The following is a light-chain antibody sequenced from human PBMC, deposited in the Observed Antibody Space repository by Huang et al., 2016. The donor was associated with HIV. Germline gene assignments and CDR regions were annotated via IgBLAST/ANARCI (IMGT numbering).Light chain of an antibody. CDR2: CAS. CDR3: QQYGASPFT. V-gene: IGKV3-20*01. Sequence: EIVLTQSPGTLSLSPGQRATLSCRASQSVTGSYLAWYQQKLGQAPRLLFYCASSRATGIPDRFRGSGSGTDFTLTISRLEPEDFAVYYCQQYGASPFTFGQGTKLEIK. J-gene: IGKJ2*01. CDR1: QSVTGSY.